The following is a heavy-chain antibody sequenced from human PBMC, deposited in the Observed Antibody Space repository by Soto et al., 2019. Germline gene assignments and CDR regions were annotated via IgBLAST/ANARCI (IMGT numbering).Heavy chain of an antibody. CDR1: GFTFSSYA. CDR2: ISGSGGST. V-gene: IGHV3-23*01. Sequence: PGGSLRLSCAASGFTFSSYAMSWVRQAPGKGLEWVSAISGSGGSTYYADSVKGRFTISRDNSKNTLYLQMNSLRAEDTAVYYCAKLSNAIFGLVIDNWFDPWGQGTLVTVSS. J-gene: IGHJ5*02. D-gene: IGHD3-3*01. CDR3: AKLSNAIFGLVIDNWFDP.